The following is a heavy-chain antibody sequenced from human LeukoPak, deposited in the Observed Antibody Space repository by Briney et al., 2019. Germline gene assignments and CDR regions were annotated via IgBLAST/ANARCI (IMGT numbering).Heavy chain of an antibody. CDR3: ARIGHDLYQTFDF. CDR1: GYNFRAYW. CDR2: IHQHGSKE. D-gene: IGHD2-2*01. V-gene: IGHV3-7*03. Sequence: LGGSLRLSRTTSGYNFRAYWMGCVRQASGKGLEYVANIHQHGSKENYLESVKGRFTISRDNAKISIYLQMNSLRAEDTGIYYCARIGHDLYQTFDFWENGNLITVSS. J-gene: IGHJ4*01.